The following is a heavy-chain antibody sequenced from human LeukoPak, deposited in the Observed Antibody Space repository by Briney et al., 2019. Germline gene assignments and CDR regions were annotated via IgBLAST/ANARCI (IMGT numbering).Heavy chain of an antibody. CDR1: GFTFSSYG. V-gene: IGHV3-30*18. CDR2: ISYDGSNK. J-gene: IGHJ4*02. Sequence: GRSLRLSCAASGFTFSSYGMHWVRQAPGKGLEWVAVISYDGSNKYYADSVKGRFTISRDNSKNTLYLQVNSLRAEDTAFYYCAKSSTHTAMAVLDYWGQGTLVTVSS. D-gene: IGHD5-18*01. CDR3: AKSSTHTAMAVLDY.